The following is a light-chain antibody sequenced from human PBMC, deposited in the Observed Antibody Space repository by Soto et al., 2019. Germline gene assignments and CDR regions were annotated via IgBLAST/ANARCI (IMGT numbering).Light chain of an antibody. CDR2: EVS. J-gene: IGLJ1*01. Sequence: QPASVSGSPGQSITISCTGTSSDVGSYNLVSWYQQHPGKAPKLMIYEVSKRPSGVSNRFSGSKSGNTASLTISGLQAEDEADYYCCSYAGSSTRDVFGTGTKLTVL. V-gene: IGLV2-23*02. CDR1: SSDVGSYNL. CDR3: CSYAGSSTRDV.